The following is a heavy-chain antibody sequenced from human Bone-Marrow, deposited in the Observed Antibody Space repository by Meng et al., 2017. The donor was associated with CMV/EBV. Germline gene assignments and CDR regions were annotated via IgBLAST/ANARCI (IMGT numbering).Heavy chain of an antibody. Sequence: GESLKISCAASGFTFSSYWMSWVRQAPGKGLEWVANIKQDGSEKYYVDSVKGRFTISRDNAKNSLYLQMNSLRAEDTAVYYCARDRTYGSGTGGYGMDVWGQGTTATVSS. D-gene: IGHD3-10*01. J-gene: IGHJ6*02. V-gene: IGHV3-7*01. CDR2: IKQDGSEK. CDR3: ARDRTYGSGTGGYGMDV. CDR1: GFTFSSYW.